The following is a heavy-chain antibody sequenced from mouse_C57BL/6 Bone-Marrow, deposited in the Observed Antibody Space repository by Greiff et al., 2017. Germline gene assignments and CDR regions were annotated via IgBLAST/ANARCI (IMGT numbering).Heavy chain of an antibody. V-gene: IGHV1-81*01. D-gene: IGHD2-3*01. CDR3: ARYYDGYYVGWFAY. Sequence: VQVVESGAELARPGASVKLSCKASGYTFTSYGISWVKQRTGQGLEWIGEIYPRSGNTYYNGKFKGKATLTADKSSSTAYMELRSLTSEDSAVYFCARYYDGYYVGWFAYWGQGTLVTVSA. J-gene: IGHJ3*01. CDR2: IYPRSGNT. CDR1: GYTFTSYG.